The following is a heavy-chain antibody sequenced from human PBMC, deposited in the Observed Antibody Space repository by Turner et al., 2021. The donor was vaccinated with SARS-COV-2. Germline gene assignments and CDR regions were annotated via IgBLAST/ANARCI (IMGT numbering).Heavy chain of an antibody. CDR1: GLTFSSNG. CDR3: TKEPVRGDQNVLLWNLFDP. CDR2: ISHEGSLT. D-gene: IGHD2-21*01. J-gene: IGHJ5*02. V-gene: IGHV3-30*18. Sequence: QVQLVESGGGVVQPERSLRPSCAASGLTFSSNGIHWVRQTTGKGMEWVAAISHEGSLTFYPDSVKGRFTVSRDNAKNTLYLQMDSLRTDDTVIYYCTKEPVRGDQNVLLWNLFDPWGQGTLVTVSS.